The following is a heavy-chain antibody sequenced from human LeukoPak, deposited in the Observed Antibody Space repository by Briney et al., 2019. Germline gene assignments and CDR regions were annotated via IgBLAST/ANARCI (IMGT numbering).Heavy chain of an antibody. CDR3: ALSTTTVTTRTLDY. J-gene: IGHJ4*02. CDR1: GGSFRNYF. CDR2: ISLSGTI. Sequence: SGTPSLTLTVSGGSFRNYFLTWIRQPPGKGLEWIGEISLSGTIKYNPSLKSRVTISVDTSKNQFSLKLSTVTAADTAVYYCALSTTTVTTRTLDYWGQGALVIVSS. D-gene: IGHD4-17*01. V-gene: IGHV4-34*01.